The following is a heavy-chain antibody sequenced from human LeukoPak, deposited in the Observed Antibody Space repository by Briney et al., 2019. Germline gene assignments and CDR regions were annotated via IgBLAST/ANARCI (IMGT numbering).Heavy chain of an antibody. CDR3: AKGLSALPAAGEY. Sequence: GGSLRLSCAASGFTFSNSVMHWVRQAPGKGLEWVAYILSDGSEKHYADSVKGRFTISRDNSKNTMYLQMNSLRAEDTAVYYCAKGLSALPAAGEYWGQGTLVIVSS. CDR1: GFTFSNSV. CDR2: ILSDGSEK. D-gene: IGHD2-2*01. J-gene: IGHJ4*02. V-gene: IGHV3-30*02.